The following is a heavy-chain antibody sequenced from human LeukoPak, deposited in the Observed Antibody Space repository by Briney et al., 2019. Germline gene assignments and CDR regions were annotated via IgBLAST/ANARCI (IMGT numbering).Heavy chain of an antibody. CDR1: GGTFSSYA. V-gene: IGHV1-69*13. D-gene: IGHD3-10*01. CDR3: ARGGTMVRGAHFDP. CDR2: IIPIFGTA. Sequence: SVKVSCKASGGTFSSYAISWVRQAPGQGLEWMGGIIPIFGTANYAQKFQGRVTITADESTSTAYMELSSLRSEDTAVYYCARGGTMVRGAHFDPWGQGALVTVSS. J-gene: IGHJ5*02.